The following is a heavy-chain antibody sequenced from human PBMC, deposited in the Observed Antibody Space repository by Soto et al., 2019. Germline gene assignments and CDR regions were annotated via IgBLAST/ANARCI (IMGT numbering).Heavy chain of an antibody. CDR1: GFTFSSYA. J-gene: IGHJ4*02. Sequence: EVQLLESGGGLVQPGGSLRLSCAASGFTFSSYAMSWVRQAPGKGLEWVSAISGSGVSTYYADSVKGRFTISRDNSKNTLYLQMNSLRAEDTAVYFCAKEGELRSGWDNFDYWGQGTLVTVSS. CDR3: AKEGELRSGWDNFDY. CDR2: ISGSGVST. V-gene: IGHV3-23*01. D-gene: IGHD6-19*01.